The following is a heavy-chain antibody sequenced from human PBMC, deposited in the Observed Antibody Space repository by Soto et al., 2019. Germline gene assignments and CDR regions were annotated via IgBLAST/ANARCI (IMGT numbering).Heavy chain of an antibody. CDR2: ISYYGSNK. V-gene: IGHV3-30*18. J-gene: IGHJ6*02. D-gene: IGHD3-3*01. CDR1: GFTFSSYG. Sequence: GGSLRLSCAASGFTFSSYGMHWVRQAPGKGLEWVAVISYYGSNKYYADSVKGRFTISRDNSKNTLYLQMNSLRAEDTAVYYCAKDRGGYDFWSGRYYYGMDVWGQGTTVTVSS. CDR3: AKDRGGYDFWSGRYYYGMDV.